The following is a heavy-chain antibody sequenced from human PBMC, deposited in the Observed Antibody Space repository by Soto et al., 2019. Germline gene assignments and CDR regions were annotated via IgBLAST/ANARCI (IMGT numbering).Heavy chain of an antibody. CDR3: ARAHSGYDPLGMDV. D-gene: IGHD5-12*01. V-gene: IGHV4-61*01. J-gene: IGHJ6*02. Sequence: QVQLQESGPGLVRPSETLAVTCTVSGGSVSSGSYYWSWIRQPPGKVLEWVGCISDTGSGDYTPPLKSRVTISVHTSKRQFSLRLNSVTAADTAVYYCARAHSGYDPLGMDVWGQGTTVTVSS. CDR1: GGSVSSGSYY. CDR2: ISDTGSG.